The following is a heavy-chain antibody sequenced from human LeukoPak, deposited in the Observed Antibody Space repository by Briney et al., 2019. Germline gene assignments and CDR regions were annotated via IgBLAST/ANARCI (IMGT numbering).Heavy chain of an antibody. J-gene: IGHJ6*03. CDR1: GFTFSSYA. V-gene: IGHV3-23*01. CDR2: ISGSGGST. CDR3: ARSTRYYYYYMDV. Sequence: GGSLRLSCAASGFTFSSYAMSWVRQAPGKGLEWVSAISGSGGSTYYADSVKGRFTISRDNSKNTLYLQMGSLRAEDMAVYYCARSTRYYYYYMDVWGKGTTVTVSS.